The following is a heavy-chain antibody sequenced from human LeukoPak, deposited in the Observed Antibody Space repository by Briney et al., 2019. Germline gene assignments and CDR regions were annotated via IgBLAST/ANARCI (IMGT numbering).Heavy chain of an antibody. D-gene: IGHD1-26*01. CDR2: IYYSGST. J-gene: IGHJ4*02. CDR3: ARESGSYSNSYRFDS. V-gene: IGHV4-39*07. Sequence: SETLSLTCTVSGGSISSSSYYWGWIRQLPGKGLEWIGSIYYSGSTYYNPSLKSRVTISVDTSKNQFSLQLNSVTPEDTAVYYCARESGSYSNSYRFDSWGQGTLVTVSS. CDR1: GGSISSSSYY.